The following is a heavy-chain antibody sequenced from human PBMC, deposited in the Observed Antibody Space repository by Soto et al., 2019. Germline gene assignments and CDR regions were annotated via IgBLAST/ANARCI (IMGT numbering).Heavy chain of an antibody. V-gene: IGHV2-5*01. CDR1: GFSLSTRAVG. D-gene: IGHD1-26*01. CDR3: AHRHELGSFDI. Sequence: SGPTLVNPTHTLTLTCTFSGFSLSTRAVGVGWIRQPPGKALEWLALIYWNDDKRYSPSLKNRLTITKDTSKNHVVLTMTNMDPVDTATYYCAHRHELGSFDIWGQGTKVTVSS. CDR2: IYWNDDK. J-gene: IGHJ3*02.